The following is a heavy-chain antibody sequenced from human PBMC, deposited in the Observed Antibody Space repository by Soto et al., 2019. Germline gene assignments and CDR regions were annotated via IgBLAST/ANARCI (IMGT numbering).Heavy chain of an antibody. V-gene: IGHV2-5*01. CDR1: GFSLSTRAVG. D-gene: IGHD1-26*01. CDR3: AHRHELGSFDI. Sequence: SGPTLVNPTHTLTLTCTFSGFSLSTRAVGVGWIRQPPGKALEWLALIYWNDDKRYSPSLKNRLTITKDTSKNHVVLTMTNMDPVDTATYYCAHRHELGSFDIWGQGTKVTVSS. CDR2: IYWNDDK. J-gene: IGHJ3*02.